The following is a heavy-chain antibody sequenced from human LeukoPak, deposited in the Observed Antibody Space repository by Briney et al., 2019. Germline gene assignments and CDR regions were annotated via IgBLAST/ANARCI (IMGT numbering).Heavy chain of an antibody. CDR1: GFTFSNFA. D-gene: IGHD6-19*01. J-gene: IGHJ4*02. CDR3: AKSYDNGWYVCDY. V-gene: IGHV3-30*09. CDR2: ISYDGSIK. Sequence: GGSLRLSCAASGFTFSNFAMNWVRQAPGKGLEWAAFISYDGSIKSYADSVKGRFAVSRDNSKNTLYLQMNSLRPEDTAFYYCAKSYDNGWYVCDYWGQGTLVTVSS.